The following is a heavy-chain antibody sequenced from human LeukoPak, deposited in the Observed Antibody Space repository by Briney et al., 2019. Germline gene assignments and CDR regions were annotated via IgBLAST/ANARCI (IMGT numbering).Heavy chain of an antibody. J-gene: IGHJ4*02. CDR3: ARGLPYYYDSSGYYRPVLLFGH. CDR1: GFTFSSYG. V-gene: IGHV3-21*01. CDR2: ISSSSSYI. D-gene: IGHD3-22*01. Sequence: PGGSLRLSCAASGFTFSSYGMSWVRQAPGKGLEWVSSISSSSSYIYYADSVKGRFTISRDNAKNSLYLQINSLRAEDTAVYYCARGLPYYYDSSGYYRPVLLFGHWGQGTLVTVSS.